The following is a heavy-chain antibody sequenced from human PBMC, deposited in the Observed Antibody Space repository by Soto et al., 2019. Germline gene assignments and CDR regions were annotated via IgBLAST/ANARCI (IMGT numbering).Heavy chain of an antibody. CDR1: GFTFSSYG. J-gene: IGHJ6*02. Sequence: GGSLRLSCAASGFTFSSYGMHWVRQAPGKGLEWVAVIWYDGSNKYYANSVKGRFTISRDNSKNTLYLQMNSLRAEDTAVYYCARAGPGEQLVPRYYYYYGMDVWGQGTTVTVSS. CDR3: ARAGPGEQLVPRYYYYYGMDV. CDR2: IWYDGSNK. D-gene: IGHD6-6*01. V-gene: IGHV3-33*01.